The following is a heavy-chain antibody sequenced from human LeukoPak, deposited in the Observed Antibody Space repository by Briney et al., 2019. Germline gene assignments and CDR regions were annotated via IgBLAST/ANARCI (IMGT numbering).Heavy chain of an antibody. CDR2: INPNSGGT. D-gene: IGHD3-22*01. V-gene: IGHV1-2*06. Sequence: ASVKVSCKASGYTFTSYYMHWVRQAPGQGLEWMGRINPNSGGTNYAQKFQGRVTMTRDTSISTAYMELSRLRSDDTAVYYCASLAYDSSGLRLPWGQGTLVTVSS. CDR1: GYTFTSYY. J-gene: IGHJ4*02. CDR3: ASLAYDSSGLRLP.